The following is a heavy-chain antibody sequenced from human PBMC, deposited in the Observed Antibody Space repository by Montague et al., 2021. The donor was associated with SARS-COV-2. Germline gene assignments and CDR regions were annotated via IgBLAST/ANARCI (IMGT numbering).Heavy chain of an antibody. V-gene: IGHV4-59*12. D-gene: IGHD3-3*01. CDR3: ARWGEYYDSPYYYYAMDV. J-gene: IGHJ6*02. Sequence: SETLSLTYTVPGGSISPYYWSWIRQSPGKGLECIGYTSYSGSTDYNPSLKSRVAISIDTSKNQFSLKLSSVTAADTAVYYCARWGEYYDSPYYYYAMDVWGQGTTVTVSS. CDR1: GGSISPYY. CDR2: TSYSGST.